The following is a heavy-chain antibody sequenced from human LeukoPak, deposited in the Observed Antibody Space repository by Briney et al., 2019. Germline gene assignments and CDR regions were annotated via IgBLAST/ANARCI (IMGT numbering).Heavy chain of an antibody. CDR3: ARDPSMVRDRSHYYYYGMDV. Sequence: GGSLRLSCAASGFTFSSYSMNWVRQAPGKGLEWVSSISRSSSYIYYADSVKGRFTISRDNAKNSLYLQMNSLRAEDTAVYYCARDPSMVRDRSHYYYYGMDVWGQGTTVTVSS. CDR1: GFTFSSYS. CDR2: ISRSSSYI. D-gene: IGHD3-10*01. J-gene: IGHJ6*02. V-gene: IGHV3-21*01.